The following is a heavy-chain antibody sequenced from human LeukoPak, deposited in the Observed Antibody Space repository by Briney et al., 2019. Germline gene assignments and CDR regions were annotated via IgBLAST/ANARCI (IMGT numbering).Heavy chain of an antibody. J-gene: IGHJ4*02. CDR1: GGSISSYY. CDR3: ARGLGGELDY. V-gene: IGHV4-34*01. D-gene: IGHD4-23*01. Sequence: SETLSLTCTVSGGSISSYYWSWIRQPPGKGLEWIGEINHSGSTNYNPSLKSRVTISVDTSKNQFSLKLSSVTAADTAVYYCARGLGGELDYWGQGTLVTVSS. CDR2: INHSGST.